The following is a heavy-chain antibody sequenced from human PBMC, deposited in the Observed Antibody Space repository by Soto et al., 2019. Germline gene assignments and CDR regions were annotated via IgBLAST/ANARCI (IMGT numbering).Heavy chain of an antibody. CDR2: TYYRSKWYN. V-gene: IGHV6-1*01. D-gene: IGHD6-19*01. Sequence: QVQLQQSGPGLVKPSQTLSLTCAISGDSVSSNSAAWNWIRQSPSRGLEWLGRTYYRSKWYNDYAVSVKSRITINPDTSKNQFSLQLNSVTPEDTAVYYCARDPRWYSSGWYEGYYYYYGMDVWGQGTTVTVSS. J-gene: IGHJ6*02. CDR3: ARDPRWYSSGWYEGYYYYYGMDV. CDR1: GDSVSSNSAA.